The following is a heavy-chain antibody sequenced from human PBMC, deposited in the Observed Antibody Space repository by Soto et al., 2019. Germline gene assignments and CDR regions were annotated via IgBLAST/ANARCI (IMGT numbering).Heavy chain of an antibody. D-gene: IGHD6-19*01. J-gene: IGHJ4*02. CDR1: GFTFSTYA. CDR3: VKDRSTSDWYGYFDY. CDR2: ISDSGDNT. Sequence: EVQLLESGGGLVQPGGSLRLSCAASGFTFSTYAMSWVRQAPGRGLEWVSAISDSGDNTYYADSVKGRFTTSRDNSKNTLYLQMNSLRGEDTAVYYCVKDRSTSDWYGYFDYWGPGTLVTVSS. V-gene: IGHV3-23*01.